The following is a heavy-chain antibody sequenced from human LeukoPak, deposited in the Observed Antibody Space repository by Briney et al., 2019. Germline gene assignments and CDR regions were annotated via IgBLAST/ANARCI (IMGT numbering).Heavy chain of an antibody. V-gene: IGHV1-8*01. CDR1: GYTFTSYD. CDR2: MNPNSGNT. J-gene: IGHJ4*02. CDR3: ARGRKNDFCSGYYPYYFDF. Sequence: ASVKVSCKASGYTFTSYDINWVRQATGQGLEWMGWMNPNSGNTGYAQKFQGRVTMTRNTSICTAYMELSSLRSDDTAVYCCARGRKNDFCSGYYPYYFDFWGQGTLVTVSS. D-gene: IGHD3-3*01.